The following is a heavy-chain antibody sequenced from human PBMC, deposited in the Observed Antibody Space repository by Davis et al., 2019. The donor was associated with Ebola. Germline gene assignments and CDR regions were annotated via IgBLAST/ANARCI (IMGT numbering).Heavy chain of an antibody. CDR3: AKDSGKAAAGLIDY. V-gene: IGHV3-30*18. D-gene: IGHD6-13*01. CDR2: ISYDGSNK. Sequence: GESLKISCAASGFTFSSYGMHWVRQAPGKGLEWVAVISYDGSNKYYADSVKGRFTISRDNSKNTLYLQMNSLRAEDTAVYYCAKDSGKAAAGLIDYWGQGTLVTVSS. J-gene: IGHJ4*02. CDR1: GFTFSSYG.